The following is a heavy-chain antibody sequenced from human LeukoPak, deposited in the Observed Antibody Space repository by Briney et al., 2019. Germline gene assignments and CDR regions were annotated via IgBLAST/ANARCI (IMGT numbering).Heavy chain of an antibody. CDR1: GFTFSYYA. CDR3: ARSPLIYTYGYCLDY. CDR2: IYSGGST. V-gene: IGHV3-66*01. Sequence: QAGGSLRLSCAASGFTFSYYAMSWVRQAPGKGLEWVSVIYSGGSTYYADSVKGRFTISRDNSKKTLYLQMNSLRVEDTAVYYCARSPLIYTYGYCLDYWGQGTLVTVSS. D-gene: IGHD5-18*01. J-gene: IGHJ4*02.